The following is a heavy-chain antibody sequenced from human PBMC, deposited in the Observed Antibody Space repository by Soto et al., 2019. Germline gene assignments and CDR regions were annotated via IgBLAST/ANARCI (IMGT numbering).Heavy chain of an antibody. CDR1: GFTLNYYW. CDR2: IQSDGSSP. Sequence: EVQLVEAGGGLVQPGGALRLSCVASGFTLNYYWMHWVRQAPGKGLVWVSRIQSDGSSPDYVDSVKGRFTISRDNAKNTLYMQMNDLRADDTAVYYCARGVDPDYWGQGTLVTVSS. J-gene: IGHJ4*02. CDR3: ARGVDPDY. D-gene: IGHD3-9*01. V-gene: IGHV3-74*01.